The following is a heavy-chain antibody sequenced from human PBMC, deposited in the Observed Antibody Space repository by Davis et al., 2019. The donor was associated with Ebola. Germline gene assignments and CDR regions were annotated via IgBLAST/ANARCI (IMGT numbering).Heavy chain of an antibody. V-gene: IGHV4-39*01. D-gene: IGHD3-3*01. CDR1: GGSISVSNYY. J-gene: IGHJ5*02. Sequence: SETLSLTCTVSGGSISVSNYYWGWIRQPPGKGLEWIGTIYYSGSTYYNPSLKSRVTISVDTSKNQFSLKLSSVTVADTAVYYCARQGWSGYSLRHWLDPWGRGTLVTVSS. CDR2: IYYSGST. CDR3: ARQGWSGYSLRHWLDP.